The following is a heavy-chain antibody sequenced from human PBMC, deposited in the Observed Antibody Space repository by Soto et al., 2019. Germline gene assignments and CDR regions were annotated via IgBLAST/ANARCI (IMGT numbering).Heavy chain of an antibody. CDR3: ARDYWNAFDI. V-gene: IGHV3-30-3*01. D-gene: IGHD1-1*01. CDR1: GFTFSSYA. CDR2: ISYDGSNK. Sequence: PGGSLRLSCAASGFTFSSYAMHWVRQAPGKGLEWVAVISYDGSNKYYADSVKGRFTISRDNSKNTLFLQMNSLRAEDTAVYYCARDYWNAFDIWGQGTMVTVSS. J-gene: IGHJ3*02.